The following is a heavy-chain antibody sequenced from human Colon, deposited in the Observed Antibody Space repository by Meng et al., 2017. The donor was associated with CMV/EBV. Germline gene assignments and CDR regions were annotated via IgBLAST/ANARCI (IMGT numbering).Heavy chain of an antibody. CDR3: ARGGSRSYFFDN. Sequence: GGSLRLSCAASGFNLNTYSMNWLRQAPGRGLEWVASISISNSYTYYADSVKGRFTISRDNAKNSSSLHMNSLRAEDTAIYYCARGGSRSYFFDNWGQGKLVTVSS. J-gene: IGHJ4*02. D-gene: IGHD3-10*01. V-gene: IGHV3-21*01. CDR1: GFNLNTYS. CDR2: ISISNSYT.